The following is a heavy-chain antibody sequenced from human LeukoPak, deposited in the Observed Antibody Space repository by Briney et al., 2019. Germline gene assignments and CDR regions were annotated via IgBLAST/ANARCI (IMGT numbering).Heavy chain of an antibody. CDR1: GGSISSSSYY. CDR3: ARRGAVVVPAAILYFDY. Sequence: SEALSLTCTVSGGSISSSSYYWGWIRQPPGKGLEWIGSIYYSGSTYYNPSLKSRVTISVDTSKNQFSLKLSSVTAADTAVYYCARRGAVVVPAAILYFDYWGQGTLVTVSS. J-gene: IGHJ4*02. CDR2: IYYSGST. D-gene: IGHD2-2*02. V-gene: IGHV4-39*01.